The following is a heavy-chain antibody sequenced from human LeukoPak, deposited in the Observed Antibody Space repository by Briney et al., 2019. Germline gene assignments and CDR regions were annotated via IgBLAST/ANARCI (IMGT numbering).Heavy chain of an antibody. CDR1: GLTFSSYS. J-gene: IGHJ4*02. CDR2: ISSSSSYI. CDR3: VRDILAPHGSFDY. D-gene: IGHD1-26*01. Sequence: GGSLRLSCAASGLTFSSYSMNWVRQAPGKGLEWVSSISSSSSYIYYADSVKGRFTISRDIAKNSLYLQMNSLTAQDTAVYYCVRDILAPHGSFDYWGQGTLVTVSS. V-gene: IGHV3-21*01.